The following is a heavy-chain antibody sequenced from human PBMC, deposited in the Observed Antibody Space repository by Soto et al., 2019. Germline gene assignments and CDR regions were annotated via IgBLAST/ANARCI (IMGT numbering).Heavy chain of an antibody. J-gene: IGHJ4*02. V-gene: IGHV3-7*04. CDR3: SRDYYGPGPD. D-gene: IGHD3-22*01. CDR2: IKEDGGKT. CDR1: GLTLSRYW. Sequence: EVQLVESGGGLVQPGGSLRLSCVASGLTLSRYWMSCVRQAPGKGLEWVANIKEDGGKTYYVDSVKGRFTISRDNAKNSVYLQMNSLRVEDTAVYYCSRDYYGPGPDWGQGTLVIVSS.